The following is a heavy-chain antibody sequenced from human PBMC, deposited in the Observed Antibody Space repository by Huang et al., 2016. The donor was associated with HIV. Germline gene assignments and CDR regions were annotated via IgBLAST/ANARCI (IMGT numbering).Heavy chain of an antibody. D-gene: IGHD6-13*01. Sequence: QVKLVQFGAEVKKPGSSVKVSCKASGGTFSSYGISWVRQAPGQGLEWRGGSIRLCGTAKDAQKVQDRVTMTADESTSTTYMGVSSLRSEDTAVYYGARAPIAGGGRDFDEGAEYDYWGQGTLVTVSS. J-gene: IGHJ4*02. V-gene: IGHV1-69*01. CDR3: ARAPIAGGGRDFDEGAEYDY. CDR2: SIRLCGTA. CDR1: GGTFSSYG.